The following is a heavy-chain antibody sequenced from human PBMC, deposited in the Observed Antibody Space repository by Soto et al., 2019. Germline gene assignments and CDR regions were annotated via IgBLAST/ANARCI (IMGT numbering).Heavy chain of an antibody. J-gene: IGHJ4*02. V-gene: IGHV4-61*08. CDR2: IYYSGST. CDR1: GGSISSGGYY. Sequence: PSEHLSLNCTVSGGSISSGGYYWSWIRQHPGKGLEWIGYIYYSGSTNYNPSLKSRVTMSVDTSKNQFSLKLSSVTAADTAVYYCARAPDEYQLLYFGSYFDYWGQGTLVTVSS. D-gene: IGHD2-2*02. CDR3: ARAPDEYQLLYFGSYFDY.